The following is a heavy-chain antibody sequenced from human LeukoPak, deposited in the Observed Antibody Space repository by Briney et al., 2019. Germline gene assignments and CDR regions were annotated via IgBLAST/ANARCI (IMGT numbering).Heavy chain of an antibody. D-gene: IGHD3-10*01. CDR1: GASINNYY. V-gene: IGHV4-59*01. Sequence: SETLSLTCTVSGASINNYYWTWIRQPPGKGLEWIGCTDYSGNANYNPSLKSRVTISADTSENQFSLRLTSVTAADTAMYYCARDVSRSIGSGRWFDRWGQGTLVTVSS. CDR2: TDYSGNA. J-gene: IGHJ5*02. CDR3: ARDVSRSIGSGRWFDR.